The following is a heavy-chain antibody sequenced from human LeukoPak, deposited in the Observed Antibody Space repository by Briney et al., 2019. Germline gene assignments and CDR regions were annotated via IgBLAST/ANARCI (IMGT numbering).Heavy chain of an antibody. V-gene: IGHV3-23*01. CDR2: ISATGGST. D-gene: IGHD4-23*01. Sequence: GGSLRLSCAASGFTFSSYAMSWIRQAPGKGLEWVSTISATGGSTFYADSVKGRFTISRDNSKDTLYLQINSLRAEDTAVYFCAKVQTTVVSPPDSWGQGTLVTVSS. CDR3: AKVQTTVVSPPDS. J-gene: IGHJ4*02. CDR1: GFTFSSYA.